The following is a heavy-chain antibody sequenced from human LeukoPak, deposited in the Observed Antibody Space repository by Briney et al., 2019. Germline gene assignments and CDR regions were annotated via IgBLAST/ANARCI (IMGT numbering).Heavy chain of an antibody. CDR1: GFTFSSYA. D-gene: IGHD3-22*01. CDR2: ISGSGGTT. Sequence: PGGSLILSCAAPGFTFSSYAMSWVRQAPGKGLEGVSAISGSGGTTYYADSVKGRFTISRDNSKNTLYLQMNSLRAEDTAVYYCASGYESSGYYFGYLDYWGQGTLVTVSS. J-gene: IGHJ4*02. V-gene: IGHV3-23*01. CDR3: ASGYESSGYYFGYLDY.